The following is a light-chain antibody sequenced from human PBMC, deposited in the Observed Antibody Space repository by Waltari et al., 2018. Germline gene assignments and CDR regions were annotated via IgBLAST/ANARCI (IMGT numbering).Light chain of an antibody. V-gene: IGLV2-14*03. J-gene: IGLJ3*02. CDR2: DVS. CDR1: SSDVGGYNY. Sequence: QSALTQPASVSGSPGQSITNSCTGTSSDVGGYNYVSWYQQHPGKAPKLMIYDVSNRPSGVSDRFSGSKSGDTASLTISGLQAEDEADYYCNSYTSSSTWVFGGGTKLTVL. CDR3: NSYTSSSTWV.